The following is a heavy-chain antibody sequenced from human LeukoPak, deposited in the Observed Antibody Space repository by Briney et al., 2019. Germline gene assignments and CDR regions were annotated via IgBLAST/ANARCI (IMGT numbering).Heavy chain of an antibody. CDR3: ASGPTGYNYYYYMDV. CDR1: GGSFSGYF. CDR2: INHSGST. Sequence: SETLSLTCAVYGGSFSGYFWSWIRQPPGKGLEWIGEINHSGSTNYNPSLKSRVTISVDTSKNQFSLKLSSVTAADTAVYYCASGPTGYNYYYYMDVWGKGTTVTVSS. J-gene: IGHJ6*03. V-gene: IGHV4-34*01.